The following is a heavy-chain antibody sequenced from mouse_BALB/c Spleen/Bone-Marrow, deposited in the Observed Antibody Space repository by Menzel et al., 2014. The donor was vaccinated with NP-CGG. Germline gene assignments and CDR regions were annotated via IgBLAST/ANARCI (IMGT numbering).Heavy chain of an antibody. CDR3: VLRWFAY. V-gene: IGHV5-4*02. J-gene: IGHJ3*01. D-gene: IGHD1-1*01. CDR1: GFTFSDYY. Sequence: EVNLVESGGDLVKPGGSLKLSCAASGFTFSDYYMYWVRQTPEKRLEWVATISDGGSYTYYPDSVKGRFTISRDNAKNNLYLQMSSLKSEDTAMYYCVLRWFAYWGQGTLVTVSA. CDR2: ISDGGSYT.